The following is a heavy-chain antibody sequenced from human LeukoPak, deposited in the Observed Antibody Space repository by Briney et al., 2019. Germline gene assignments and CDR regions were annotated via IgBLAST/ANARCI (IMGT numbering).Heavy chain of an antibody. CDR3: AKDLSYGGNRGFDY. D-gene: IGHD4-23*01. Sequence: GASVKVSCKASGGTFSSYAISWVRQAPGQGLEWMGGIIPIFGTANYAQKFQGRVTITADKSTSTAYMELSSLRSEDTAVYYCAKDLSYGGNRGFDYWGQGTLVTVSS. J-gene: IGHJ4*02. CDR1: GGTFSSYA. CDR2: IIPIFGTA. V-gene: IGHV1-69*06.